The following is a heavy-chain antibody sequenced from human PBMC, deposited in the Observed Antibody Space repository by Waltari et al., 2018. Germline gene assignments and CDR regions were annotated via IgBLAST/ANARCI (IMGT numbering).Heavy chain of an antibody. Sequence: QLQLQESGPGLVKPSETLSLTCTVSGGSISSSSSYWGWIRQPPGKGLEWIGSIYYSGSTYYNPSLKSRVTISVDTSKNQFSLKLSSVTAADTAVYYCARPTGSSSWSPAPNWFDPWGQGTLVTVSS. CDR1: GGSISSSSSY. D-gene: IGHD6-13*01. V-gene: IGHV4-39*07. CDR2: IYYSGST. CDR3: ARPTGSSSWSPAPNWFDP. J-gene: IGHJ5*02.